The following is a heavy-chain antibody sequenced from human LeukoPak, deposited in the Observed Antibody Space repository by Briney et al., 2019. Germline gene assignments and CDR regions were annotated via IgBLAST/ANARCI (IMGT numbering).Heavy chain of an antibody. CDR3: ARDGNMGEDIHYMDV. Sequence: GGSPRLSCAASGFTFSSYGMQWVRQAPGKGLVWVSRINSDGSSTSYADSVKGRFTISRDNAKHTLYLQMNSLRAEDAGVYYCARDGNMGEDIHYMDVWGKGTTVTVSS. V-gene: IGHV3-74*01. CDR2: INSDGSST. CDR1: GFTFSSYG. D-gene: IGHD2-15*01. J-gene: IGHJ6*03.